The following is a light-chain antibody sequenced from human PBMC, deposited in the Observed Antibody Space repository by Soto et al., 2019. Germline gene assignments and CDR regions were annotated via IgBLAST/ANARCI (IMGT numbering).Light chain of an antibody. CDR3: QQCGSSPLT. CDR2: GAS. J-gene: IGKJ4*01. CDR1: QSISSSY. Sequence: EIVLTQSPVTLSLSPGERATLSCRASQSISSSYLAWYQQKPGHAPRPLIFGASSRASGIPDRFSGSGSGTDFTLTISRLEPEDFAVYYCQQCGSSPLTFGGGTKVEIK. V-gene: IGKV3-20*01.